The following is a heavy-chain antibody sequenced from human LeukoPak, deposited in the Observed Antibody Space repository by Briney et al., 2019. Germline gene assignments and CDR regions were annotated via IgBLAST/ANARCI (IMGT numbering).Heavy chain of an antibody. CDR2: IYSGNTI. CDR3: ATIGTGDYRDDS. Sequence: PGGSLRLSCVVSGFSVSSNYVSWVRQAPGKGLEWVSVIYSGNTIKYADSVKGRFTISRDNSKNTVYLQMSSLRAEDTALYYCATIGTGDYRDDSWGQGTLVTVSS. D-gene: IGHD3/OR15-3a*01. CDR1: GFSVSSNY. V-gene: IGHV3-66*01. J-gene: IGHJ5*01.